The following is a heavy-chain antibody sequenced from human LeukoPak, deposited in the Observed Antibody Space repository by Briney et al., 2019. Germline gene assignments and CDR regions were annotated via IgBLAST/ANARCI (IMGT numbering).Heavy chain of an antibody. V-gene: IGHV3-21*01. CDR2: ISSSNSYI. CDR1: GFTFSSYS. D-gene: IGHD2-2*01. CDR3: AREGGDCSSTSCYPAFDI. J-gene: IGHJ3*02. Sequence: GGSLRLSCAASGFTFSSYSMNWVRQAPGKGLEWVSSISSSNSYIYYADSVKGRFTISRDNAKNSLYLQMNSLRAEDTAVYYCAREGGDCSSTSCYPAFDIWGQGTMVTVSS.